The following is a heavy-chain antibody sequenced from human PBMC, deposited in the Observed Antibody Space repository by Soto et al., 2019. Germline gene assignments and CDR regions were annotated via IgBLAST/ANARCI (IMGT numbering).Heavy chain of an antibody. J-gene: IGHJ4*02. CDR2: ISGSGDTP. Sequence: GGALRLSCAASGFTFSNYAISWVRQAPGKGLEWVSIISGSGDTPYYADSVKGRFTISRDNSRNTLYLQMNSLRAGDSAKYYCAKEGTSGLYYFDYWGPGTLVTVSS. CDR1: GFTFSNYA. V-gene: IGHV3-23*01. D-gene: IGHD6-19*01. CDR3: AKEGTSGLYYFDY.